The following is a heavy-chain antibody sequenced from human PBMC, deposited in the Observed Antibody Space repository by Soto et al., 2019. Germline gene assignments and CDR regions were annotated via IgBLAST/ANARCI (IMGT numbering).Heavy chain of an antibody. CDR3: ARGDPYYGMDV. J-gene: IGHJ6*02. CDR2: ISYDGSNK. CDR1: GFTSSSYV. Sequence: QVQLVESGGGVVQPGRSLRLSCVASGFTSSSYVMHWVRQAPGKGQEWVAVISYDGSNKHYADSVKGRFTISRDNSKNTLYLQMNSLRGEDKAVYSCARGDPYYGMDVWGQGTTVTVSS. V-gene: IGHV3-30*04.